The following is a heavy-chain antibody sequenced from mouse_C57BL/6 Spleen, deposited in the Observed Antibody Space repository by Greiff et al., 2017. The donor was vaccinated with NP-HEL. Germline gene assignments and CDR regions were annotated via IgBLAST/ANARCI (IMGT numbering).Heavy chain of an antibody. Sequence: QVQLQQSGAELVRPGASVTLSCKASGYTFTDYEMHWVKQTPVHGLEWIGAIDPETGGTAYNQKFKGKAILTADKSSSTAYMELRSLTSEDSAVYYCTRCSTTVVADLYFDVGCTGTTVTVSS. CDR1: GYTFTDYE. CDR2: IDPETGGT. D-gene: IGHD1-1*01. CDR3: TRCSTTVVADLYFDV. J-gene: IGHJ1*03. V-gene: IGHV1-15*01.